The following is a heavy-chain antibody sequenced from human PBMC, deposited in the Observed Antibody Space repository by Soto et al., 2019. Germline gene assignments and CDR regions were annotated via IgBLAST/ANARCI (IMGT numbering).Heavy chain of an antibody. CDR2: IIPIFGTA. V-gene: IGHV1-69*12. D-gene: IGHD3-10*01. CDR1: GGTFSSYA. Sequence: QVQLVQSGAEVKKPGSSVKVSCKASGGTFSSYAISWVRQAPGQGLEWMGGIIPIFGTANYAQKFQGRVTLTEDETTSTAYLELSSLRSEDTAVYYCARDRVVRGGIVADDYWGQGTLVTVSS. J-gene: IGHJ4*02. CDR3: ARDRVVRGGIVADDY.